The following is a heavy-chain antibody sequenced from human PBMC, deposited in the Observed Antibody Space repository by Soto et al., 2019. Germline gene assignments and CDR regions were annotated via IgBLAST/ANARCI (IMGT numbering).Heavy chain of an antibody. J-gene: IGHJ4*01. CDR2: INPSGGST. D-gene: IGHD5-18*01. CDR3: ARDQTGTGLAPPHESVDKAIGY. CDR1: GYTFTSYY. Sequence: ASVKVSCKASGYTFTSYYMHWVRQAPGQGLEWMGIINPSGGSTSYAQKFQGRVTMTRDTSTSTVYMELSSLRYEDTDVYYCARDQTGTGLAPPHESVDKAIGYWG. V-gene: IGHV1-46*01.